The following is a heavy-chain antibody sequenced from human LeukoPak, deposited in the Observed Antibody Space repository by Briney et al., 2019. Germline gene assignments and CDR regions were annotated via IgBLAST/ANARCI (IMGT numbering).Heavy chain of an antibody. D-gene: IGHD6-19*01. CDR3: ARVRAVAGFDY. J-gene: IGHJ4*02. CDR2: ISAYNGNT. Sequence: ASVKVSCKASGYTFTSYGISRVRQAPGQGLEWMGWISAYNGNTNYAQKLQGRVTMTTDTSTSTAYMELRSVRSDDTAVYYCARVRAVAGFDYWGQGTLVTVSS. CDR1: GYTFTSYG. V-gene: IGHV1-18*01.